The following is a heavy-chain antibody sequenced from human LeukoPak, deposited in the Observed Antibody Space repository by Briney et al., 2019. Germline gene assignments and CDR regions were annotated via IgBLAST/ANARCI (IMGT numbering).Heavy chain of an antibody. CDR3: AKDPLRGRLAMDV. J-gene: IGHJ6*04. D-gene: IGHD6-19*01. V-gene: IGHV3-23*01. Sequence: GGPLRLSCAASGFTFSSYAMSWVRQAPGKGLEWVSAISGSGSTYYKESVRGRCTISRDNSKNTLYLQMNSLRAEDTAVYYCAKDPLRGRLAMDVWGKGTTLTVSS. CDR1: GFTFSSYA. CDR2: ISGSGST.